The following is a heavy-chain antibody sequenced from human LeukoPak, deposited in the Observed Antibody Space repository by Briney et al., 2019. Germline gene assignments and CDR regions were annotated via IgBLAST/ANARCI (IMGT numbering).Heavy chain of an antibody. CDR3: ARDRGSSGYYYSPFDY. D-gene: IGHD3-22*01. V-gene: IGHV1-69*13. Sequence: SVKLSRKSSGGTFSIYAISWVRHPPGQGLEWVGGIIPIFGTANYAQKFQGRVTITPDESTSKAYMELSSLRSEDTAVYYCARDRGSSGYYYSPFDYWGQGTLVTVSS. CDR2: IIPIFGTA. J-gene: IGHJ4*02. CDR1: GGTFSIYA.